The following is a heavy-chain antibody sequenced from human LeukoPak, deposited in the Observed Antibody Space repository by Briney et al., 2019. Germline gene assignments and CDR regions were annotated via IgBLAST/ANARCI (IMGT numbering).Heavy chain of an antibody. CDR1: GGSISSGSYY. CDR3: ARGGSPVGATNDY. CDR2: INHSGST. Sequence: SQTLSLTCTVSGGSISSGSYYWSWIRQPPGKGLEWIGEINHSGSTNYNPSPKSRVTISVDTSKNQFSLKLSSVTAADTAVYYCARGGSPVGATNDYWGQGTLVTVSS. J-gene: IGHJ4*02. V-gene: IGHV4-39*07. D-gene: IGHD1-26*01.